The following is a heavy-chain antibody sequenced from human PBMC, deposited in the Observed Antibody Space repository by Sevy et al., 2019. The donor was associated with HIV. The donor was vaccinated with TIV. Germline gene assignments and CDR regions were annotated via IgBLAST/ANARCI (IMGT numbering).Heavy chain of an antibody. J-gene: IGHJ4*02. D-gene: IGHD2-8*01. CDR1: GFTFSKYS. Sequence: GGSLRLSCAASGFTFSKYSMSWVRQPPGKGLEWVSTLSFGCGEINYADPLKGRFTISRDNSKSSVYLPMNNLIPEDTAVYYCAREGCTKPHDYWGQGTLVTVSS. CDR2: LSFGCGEI. V-gene: IGHV3-23*01. CDR3: AREGCTKPHDY.